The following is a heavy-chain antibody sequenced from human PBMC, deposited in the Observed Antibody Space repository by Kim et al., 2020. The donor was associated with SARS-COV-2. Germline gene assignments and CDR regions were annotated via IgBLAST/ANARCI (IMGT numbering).Heavy chain of an antibody. V-gene: IGHV3-15*01. D-gene: IGHD2-15*01. J-gene: IGHJ4*02. CDR3: TTEGIVVVVAEGDY. Sequence: GGSLRLSCAASGFTFSNAWMSWVRQAPGKGLEWVGRIKSKTDGGTTDYAAPVKGRFTISRDDSKNTLYLQMNSLKTEDTAVYYCTTEGIVVVVAEGDYWGQGTLVTVSS. CDR2: IKSKTDGGTT. CDR1: GFTFSNAW.